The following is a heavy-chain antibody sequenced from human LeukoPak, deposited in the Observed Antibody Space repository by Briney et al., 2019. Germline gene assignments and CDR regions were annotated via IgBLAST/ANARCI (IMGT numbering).Heavy chain of an antibody. D-gene: IGHD5-18*01. J-gene: IGHJ4*02. V-gene: IGHV3-30*03. Sequence: GGSLRLSRVASGFTFSSFGIHWVRQAPGKGLEWVAIISGDGSNKYYGDSEKGQFTISRDNSKNTVYLQMTSLRAEDTAVYYCARGYNYANYFDYWGQGTQVTVSS. CDR1: GFTFSSFG. CDR3: ARGYNYANYFDY. CDR2: ISGDGSNK.